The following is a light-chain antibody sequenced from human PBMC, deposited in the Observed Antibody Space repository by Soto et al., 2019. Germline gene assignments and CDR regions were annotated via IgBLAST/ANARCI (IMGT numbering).Light chain of an antibody. CDR1: QSVSSS. CDR3: QQYNNRPPDT. Sequence: EIVLTQSPATLSLSPGERATLSCRASQSVSSSLAWYQQKPGQAPRLLIYGASKRAPGIPVRFSGSGSGTEFSLTISSLQSEDFAVYYCQQYNNRPPDTFGQGTKLEIK. CDR2: GAS. J-gene: IGKJ2*01. V-gene: IGKV3D-15*01.